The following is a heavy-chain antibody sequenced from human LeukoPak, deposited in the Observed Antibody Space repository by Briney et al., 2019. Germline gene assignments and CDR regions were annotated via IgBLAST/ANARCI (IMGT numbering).Heavy chain of an antibody. J-gene: IGHJ4*02. Sequence: PGGSLRLSCAASGFSFSSYTMNWVRQAPGKGLEWVSIISSSSSYIYYADSVKGRFTISRDNAKNALYLQMNSLRVEDTAVYYCARDGRCGGDCYASWGQGTLVTVS. CDR3: ARDGRCGGDCYAS. V-gene: IGHV3-21*01. CDR2: ISSSSSYI. CDR1: GFSFSSYT. D-gene: IGHD2-21*02.